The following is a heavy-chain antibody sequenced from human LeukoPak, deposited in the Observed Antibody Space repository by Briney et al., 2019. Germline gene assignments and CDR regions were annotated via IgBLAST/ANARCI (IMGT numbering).Heavy chain of an antibody. D-gene: IGHD3-3*01. CDR3: AKGRDSWSNKIDY. Sequence: GGSLRLYCAASGFTFSSYGMYWVRQAPGRGLERVTVRSYHGSNKYYADSVKGRFTISRDNSKNTLYLQMNSLRGEDTAVYYCAKGRDSWSNKIDYWGQGTLVTVAS. CDR2: RSYHGSNK. J-gene: IGHJ4*02. CDR1: GFTFSSYG. V-gene: IGHV3-30*18.